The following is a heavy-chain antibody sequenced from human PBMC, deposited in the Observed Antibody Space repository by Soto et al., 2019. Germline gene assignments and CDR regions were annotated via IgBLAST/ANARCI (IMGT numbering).Heavy chain of an antibody. V-gene: IGHV1-69*02. D-gene: IGHD1-20*01. CDR3: ARVEEITGIDY. CDR2: IIPILGIA. Sequence: SVKVSCKASGGTFSSYTISWVRQAPGQGLEWMGRIIPILGIANYAQKFQGRVTITADKSTSTAYMELSSLRSEDTAVYYCARVEEITGIDYWGQGTLVTVSS. J-gene: IGHJ4*02. CDR1: GGTFSSYT.